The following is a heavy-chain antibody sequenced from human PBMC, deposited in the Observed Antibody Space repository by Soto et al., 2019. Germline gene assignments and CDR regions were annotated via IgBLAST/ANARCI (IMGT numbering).Heavy chain of an antibody. CDR3: ARVLVPAATNYGMDV. CDR2: IDWDDDK. D-gene: IGHD2-2*01. Sequence: GPTLVNPTQTLTLTCTFSGFSLSTSGMCVSWIRQPPGKALEWLARIDWDDDKYYSTSLKTRLTISKDTSKNQVVLTMTNMDPVDTATYYCARVLVPAATNYGMDVWGQGTTVTVPS. V-gene: IGHV2-70*11. CDR1: GFSLSTSGMC. J-gene: IGHJ6*02.